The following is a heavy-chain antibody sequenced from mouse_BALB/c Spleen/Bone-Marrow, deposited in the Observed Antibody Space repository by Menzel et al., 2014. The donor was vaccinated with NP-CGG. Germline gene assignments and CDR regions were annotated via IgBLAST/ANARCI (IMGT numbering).Heavy chain of an antibody. V-gene: IGHV14-3*02. CDR1: GFNIKDTY. CDR3: AADYYGSSYGFAS. CDR2: IDPANGNT. D-gene: IGHD1-1*01. Sequence: EVQGVESGAELVKPGASVKLSCTASGFNIKDTYMLWVKQRPEQGLEWIGRIDPANGNTKYDPKFQGKATITADTSSNTAYLQHSSLTSEDNEVYYCAADYYGSSYGFASGGQGTLVTGSA. J-gene: IGHJ3*01.